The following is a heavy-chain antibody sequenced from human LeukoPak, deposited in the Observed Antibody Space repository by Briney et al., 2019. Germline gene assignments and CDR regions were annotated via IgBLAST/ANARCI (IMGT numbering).Heavy chain of an antibody. CDR2: INPNSGGT. D-gene: IGHD3-3*01. CDR3: ARSPYDFWSGYHDY. V-gene: IGHV1-2*02. Sequence: ASVKVSCKASGYTFTGYYMHWVRQAPGQGLEWMGWINPNSGGTNYAQKFQGRVTMTRDTSISTAYMELRSLRSDDSAVYYCARSPYDFWSGYHDYWGQGTLVTVSS. J-gene: IGHJ4*02. CDR1: GYTFTGYY.